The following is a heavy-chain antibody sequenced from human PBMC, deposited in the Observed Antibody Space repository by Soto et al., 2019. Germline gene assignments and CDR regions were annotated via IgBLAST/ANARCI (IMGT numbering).Heavy chain of an antibody. CDR3: ARDIVLMVYAPWAFDI. CDR1: GFTFSSYW. Sequence: GGSLRLSCAASGFTFSSYWMSWVRQAPGKGLEWVSSISSSSSYIYYADSVKGRFTISRDNAKNSLYLQMNSLRAEDTAVYYCARDIVLMVYAPWAFDIWGQGTMVTVSS. D-gene: IGHD2-8*01. J-gene: IGHJ3*02. V-gene: IGHV3-21*01. CDR2: ISSSSSYI.